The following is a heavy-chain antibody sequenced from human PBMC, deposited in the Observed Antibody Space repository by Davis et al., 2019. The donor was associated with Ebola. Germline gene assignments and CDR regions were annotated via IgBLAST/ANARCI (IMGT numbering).Heavy chain of an antibody. CDR2: NSTSGGRT. CDR1: GCMLNNHA. CDR3: AREYYDSSGYYGVRGLPIDF. V-gene: IGHV3-23*01. D-gene: IGHD3-22*01. Sequence: GESPKTSCVASGCMLNNHAMSWVRQAPGRGPELVSTNSTSGGRTEYPDSVKGRFTITRDNSQTTVHLQMNSLRAGDTAVYYCAREYYDSSGYYGVRGLPIDFWGQGTQVTVSS. J-gene: IGHJ4*02.